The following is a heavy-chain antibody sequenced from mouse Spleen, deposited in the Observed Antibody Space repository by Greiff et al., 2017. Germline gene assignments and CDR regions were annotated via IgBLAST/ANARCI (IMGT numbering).Heavy chain of an antibody. Sequence: EVKLMESGGGLVKPGGSLKLSCAASGFTFSSYAMSWVRQTPEKRLEWVATISSGGSYTYSPDSVKGRFTISRDNAKNTLYLQMSSLRSEDTAMYYCARHKYGNLYYFDYWGQGTTLTVSS. CDR2: ISSGGSYT. D-gene: IGHD2-10*02. CDR1: GFTFSSYA. J-gene: IGHJ2*01. V-gene: IGHV5-9-3*01. CDR3: ARHKYGNLYYFDY.